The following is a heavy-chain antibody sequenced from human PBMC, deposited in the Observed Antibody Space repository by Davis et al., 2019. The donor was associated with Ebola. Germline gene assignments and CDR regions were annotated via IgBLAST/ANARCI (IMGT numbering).Heavy chain of an antibody. J-gene: IGHJ6*02. Sequence: SGPTLVKPTQTLTLTCTFSGFSLSTSGVGVGWIRQPPGKALEWLALIYWDDDKRYSPSLKSRLTITKDTSKNQVVPTMTNMDPVDTATYYCAHSRLGGSSFVPIYYYYYGMDVWGQGTTVTVSS. V-gene: IGHV2-5*02. CDR1: GFSLSTSGVG. D-gene: IGHD6-6*01. CDR2: IYWDDDK. CDR3: AHSRLGGSSFVPIYYYYYGMDV.